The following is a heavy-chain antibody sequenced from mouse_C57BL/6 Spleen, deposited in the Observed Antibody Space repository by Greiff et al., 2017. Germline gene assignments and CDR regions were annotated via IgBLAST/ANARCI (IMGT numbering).Heavy chain of an antibody. CDR2: ISDGGSYT. Sequence: EVQLQESGGGLVKPGGSLKLSCAASGFTFSSYAMSWVRQTPEKRLEWVATISDGGSYTYYPDNVKGRFTISRDNAKNNLYLQMSHLKSEDTAMYYCASGQPTWFAYWGQGTLVTVSA. CDR1: GFTFSSYA. V-gene: IGHV5-4*01. J-gene: IGHJ3*01. CDR3: ASGQPTWFAY.